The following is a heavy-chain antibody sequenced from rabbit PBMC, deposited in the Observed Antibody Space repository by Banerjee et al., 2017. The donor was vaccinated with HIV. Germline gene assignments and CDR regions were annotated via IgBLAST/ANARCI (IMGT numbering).Heavy chain of an antibody. J-gene: IGHJ3*01. CDR2: IYPTYGAT. V-gene: IGHV1S40*01. D-gene: IGHD3-3*01. CDR3: ARGLVAGVLDL. CDR1: GFSFSSSYW. Sequence: QSLEESGGDLVKPGASLTLTCTASGFSFSSSYWISWVRQTPGKGLEWIGCIYPTYGATDYASWVNGRFTISLDKAQNTVFLQMTSLTAADTATYFCARGLVAGVLDLWGQGTLVTV.